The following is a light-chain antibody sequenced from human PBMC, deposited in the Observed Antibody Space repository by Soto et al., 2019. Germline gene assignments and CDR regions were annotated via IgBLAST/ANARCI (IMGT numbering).Light chain of an antibody. Sequence: EIVLTQSPATLSLSPGERATLSCRASQSLSSSQLAWYQQKPGQAPRLLIHDASSRATGISDRFTGSGSGTDFTLTITTLEPEDFAVYYCQQYGSSPRTFGLGTKVDI. J-gene: IGKJ1*01. CDR2: DAS. V-gene: IGKV3-20*01. CDR1: QSLSSSQ. CDR3: QQYGSSPRT.